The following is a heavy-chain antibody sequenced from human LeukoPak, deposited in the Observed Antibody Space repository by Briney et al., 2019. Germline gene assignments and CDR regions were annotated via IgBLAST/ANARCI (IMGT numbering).Heavy chain of an antibody. Sequence: GGSLRLSCAASGFTFSSYAMHWVRQAPGKGLEWVAVIAYDGINNYYADSVKGRFTISRDNSKNTLYLQMNSLRAEDTAVYYCANLRVTFGGVIAPESYGMDVWGQGTTVTVSS. J-gene: IGHJ6*02. CDR3: ANLRVTFGGVIAPESYGMDV. CDR2: IAYDGINN. V-gene: IGHV3-30*01. D-gene: IGHD3-16*02. CDR1: GFTFSSYA.